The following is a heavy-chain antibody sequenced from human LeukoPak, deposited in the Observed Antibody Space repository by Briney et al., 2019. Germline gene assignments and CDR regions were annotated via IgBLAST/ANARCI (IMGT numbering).Heavy chain of an antibody. J-gene: IGHJ3*01. V-gene: IGHV3-74*01. Sequence: GGSLRLSCAASGFTFGNSWVRWVRQAPGKGLVWASLIDADGSTATYADSVKGRFTIYRDNARNTLSLQMNSLTIEDTAVYYCVVVVEPPDSDGFDVWGQGTMITVSS. CDR3: VVVVEPPDSDGFDV. D-gene: IGHD1-14*01. CDR1: GFTFGNSW. CDR2: IDADGSTA.